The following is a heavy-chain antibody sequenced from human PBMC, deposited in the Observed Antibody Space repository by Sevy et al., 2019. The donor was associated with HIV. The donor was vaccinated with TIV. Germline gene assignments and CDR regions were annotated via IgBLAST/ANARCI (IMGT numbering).Heavy chain of an antibody. Sequence: GGSLRLSCAASGFTFTRYWMSWVRQAPGKGLEWVANINEDGSEKYYVDSVKGRFTISRDSARKSLHLQMNSLRAEDTAIYYCARDVAAGDFWGQGTLVTVSS. CDR2: INEDGSEK. CDR3: ARDVAAGDF. V-gene: IGHV3-7*01. J-gene: IGHJ4*02. CDR1: GFTFTRYW. D-gene: IGHD2-21*01.